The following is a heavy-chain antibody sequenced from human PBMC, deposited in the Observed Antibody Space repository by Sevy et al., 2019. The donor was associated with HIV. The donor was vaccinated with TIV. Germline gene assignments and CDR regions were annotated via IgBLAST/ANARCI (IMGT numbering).Heavy chain of an antibody. V-gene: IGHV3-21*01. Sequence: GGSLRLSCAASGFTFSSYSMNWVRQAPGKGLEWVSSISSSSNCIYDVDSVNGRFTISRDNAKNSLYLQMNSLRAEDTAVYYCARGEVNYDSLIPIRTEGGYYYGMDVWGQGTTVTVSS. CDR2: ISSSSNCI. CDR1: GFTFSSYS. J-gene: IGHJ6*02. CDR3: ARGEVNYDSLIPIRTEGGYYYGMDV. D-gene: IGHD3-3*01.